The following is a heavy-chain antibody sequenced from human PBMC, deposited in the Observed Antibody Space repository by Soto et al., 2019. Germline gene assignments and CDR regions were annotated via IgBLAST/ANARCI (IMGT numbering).Heavy chain of an antibody. CDR3: ARQGFGALNGLVDV. V-gene: IGHV4-59*08. CDR1: GGSISSYH. CDR2: VHYSWGS. Sequence: PSETLSLTCTVSGGSISSYHWSWIRQTPGKGLEWIGYVHYSWGSNYNPSLKSRVAISLDTSKSQFSLKLTSVTASDTAVYYCARQGFGALNGLVDVWGQGTTVTVSS. J-gene: IGHJ6*02. D-gene: IGHD3-10*01.